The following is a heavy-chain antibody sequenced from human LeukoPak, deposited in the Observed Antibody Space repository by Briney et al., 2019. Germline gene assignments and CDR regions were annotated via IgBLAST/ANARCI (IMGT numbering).Heavy chain of an antibody. V-gene: IGHV4-59*01. CDR1: GGSISSYY. J-gene: IGHJ4*02. CDR3: ARDYSGSHDY. D-gene: IGHD1-26*01. CDR2: IYYSGST. Sequence: SETLSLTCTVSGGSISSYYWSWIRQPPGKGLELIGYIYYSGSTNYKPSLKSRVTISVDTSKNQFSLKLSSVTAADTAVYYCARDYSGSHDYWGQGTLVTVSS.